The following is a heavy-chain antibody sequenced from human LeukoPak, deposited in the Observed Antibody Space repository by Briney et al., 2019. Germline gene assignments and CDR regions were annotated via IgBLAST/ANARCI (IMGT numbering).Heavy chain of an antibody. CDR3: ARDEAVAGKGWFDP. CDR2: IIPIFGTA. D-gene: IGHD6-19*01. CDR1: GGTFSSYA. Sequence: GSSVKVSCKASGGTFSSYAISWVRQAPGQGLEWMGGIIPIFGTANYAQKFQGRVTITADESTSTAYMELSSLRSEDTAVYYCARDEAVAGKGWFDPWGQGTLVTVSS. J-gene: IGHJ5*02. V-gene: IGHV1-69*01.